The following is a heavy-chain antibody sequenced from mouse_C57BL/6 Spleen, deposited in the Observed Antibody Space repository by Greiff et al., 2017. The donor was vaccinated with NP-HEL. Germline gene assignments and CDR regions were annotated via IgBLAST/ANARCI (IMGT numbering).Heavy chain of an antibody. D-gene: IGHD1-1*01. CDR3: ARSFNYYGSSRYYAMDY. CDR1: GYAFSSYW. V-gene: IGHV1-80*01. J-gene: IGHJ4*01. Sequence: QVQLQQSGAELVKPGASVKISCKASGYAFSSYWMNWVKQRPGKGLEWIGQIYPGDGDTNYNGKFKGKATLTADKSSSTAYMQLSSLTSEDSAVYFCARSFNYYGSSRYYAMDYWGQGTSVTVSS. CDR2: IYPGDGDT.